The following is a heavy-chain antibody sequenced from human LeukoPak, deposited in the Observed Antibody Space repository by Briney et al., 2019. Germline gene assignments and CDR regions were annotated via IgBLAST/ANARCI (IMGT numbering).Heavy chain of an antibody. V-gene: IGHV3-53*01. Sequence: GGSPRLSCTASGFSVGGNYISWVRQAPGKGLEWVSIFYIDGRAFHAASVKGRFTMSRDISKNSVDLQMNSLRAEDTAVYFCARDRRRLRGQNGDGDAFDIWGQGTRVTVSS. CDR2: FYIDGRA. J-gene: IGHJ3*02. CDR3: ARDRRRLRGQNGDGDAFDI. CDR1: GFSVGGNY. D-gene: IGHD2-8*01.